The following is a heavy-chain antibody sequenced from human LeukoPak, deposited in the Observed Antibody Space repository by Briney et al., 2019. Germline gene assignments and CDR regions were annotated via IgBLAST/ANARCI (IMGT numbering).Heavy chain of an antibody. CDR3: ARARRFLEVFDI. J-gene: IGHJ3*02. Sequence: PSETLSLACTVSGGSISSSSYYWGWIRQPPGKGLEWIGSIYYSGSTYYNPSLKSRVTISVDTSKNQFSLKLSSVTAADTAVYYCARARRFLEVFDIWGQGTMVTVSS. CDR2: IYYSGST. CDR1: GGSISSSSYY. D-gene: IGHD3-3*01. V-gene: IGHV4-39*01.